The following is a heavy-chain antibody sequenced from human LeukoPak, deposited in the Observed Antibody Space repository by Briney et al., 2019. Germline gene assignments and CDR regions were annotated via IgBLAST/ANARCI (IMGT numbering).Heavy chain of an antibody. CDR1: GYTFTGYY. J-gene: IGHJ3*02. V-gene: IGHV1-2*02. CDR3: ARRSSSWGSNAFDI. Sequence: ASVKVSCKASGYTFTGYYMHWVRQAPGQGLEWMGWINPNSGDTNYAQKFQGRVTMTRDTSISTAYMELSRLRSDDTAVYYCARRSSSWGSNAFDIWGQGTMVTVSS. D-gene: IGHD6-13*01. CDR2: INPNSGDT.